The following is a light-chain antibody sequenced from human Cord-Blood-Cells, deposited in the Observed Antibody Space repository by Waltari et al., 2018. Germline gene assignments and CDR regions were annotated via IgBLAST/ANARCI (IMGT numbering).Light chain of an antibody. CDR3: QQSYSTPQRFA. CDR2: AAS. Sequence: DIQMTQSPSSLSASVGARVTITCQASQSISSYLNWYQQKPGKAPKLLIYAASSLQSGVPSRFSGSGSGTDFTHTISSLQPEDFATYYCQQSYSTPQRFAFGGGTKVEIK. CDR1: QSISSY. J-gene: IGKJ4*01. V-gene: IGKV1-39*01.